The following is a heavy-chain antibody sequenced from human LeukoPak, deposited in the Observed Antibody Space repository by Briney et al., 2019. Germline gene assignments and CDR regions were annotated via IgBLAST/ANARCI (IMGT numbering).Heavy chain of an antibody. D-gene: IGHD2/OR15-2a*01. CDR2: IYHSGST. CDR3: ARLGYCDRVSCYGCLDP. Sequence: TSETLSLTCTDAGASITNGYYWGWIRQSPGKGLEWIGSIYHSGSTYRNPSLQSRVSMSADTSNNQFSLTLSSVTAADTAVYYCARLGYCDRVSCYGCLDPWGQGTLVTVSS. V-gene: IGHV4-38-2*02. J-gene: IGHJ5*02. CDR1: GASITNGYY.